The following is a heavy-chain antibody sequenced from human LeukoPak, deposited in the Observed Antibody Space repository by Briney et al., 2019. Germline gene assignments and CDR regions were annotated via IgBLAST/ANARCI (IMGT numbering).Heavy chain of an antibody. J-gene: IGHJ4*02. CDR1: GGSFSGYY. CDR3: ARGLGDRNVYYYLGY. D-gene: IGHD3-22*01. CDR2: INHSGST. V-gene: IGHV4-34*01. Sequence: PSETLSLTCAVYGGSFSGYYWTWIRQPPGKGLEWIGEINHSGSTNCNPSLKSRVTISVDTSKNQFSLKMTSVTAADTAVYYCARGLGDRNVYYYLGYWGQGTLVTVSS.